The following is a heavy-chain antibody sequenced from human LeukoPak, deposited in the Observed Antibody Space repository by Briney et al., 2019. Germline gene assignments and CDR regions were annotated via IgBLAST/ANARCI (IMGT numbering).Heavy chain of an antibody. CDR3: ARVLPVASRDY. D-gene: IGHD2-2*01. Sequence: PGGSLRLSCAASGFTFSTYWMGWVRQAPGKGLEWVANIKQDGSDKFYVDSVKGRFTISRGNAKNSMYLQMNSLRAEDTAVYYCARVLPVASRDYWGQGTLVTVSS. V-gene: IGHV3-7*01. CDR2: IKQDGSDK. J-gene: IGHJ4*02. CDR1: GFTFSTYW.